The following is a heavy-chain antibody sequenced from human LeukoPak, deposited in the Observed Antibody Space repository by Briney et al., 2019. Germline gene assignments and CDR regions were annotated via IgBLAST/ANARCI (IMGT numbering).Heavy chain of an antibody. CDR2: ISWDGGNT. J-gene: IGHJ4*02. CDR3: AKDNGYGDNSLDY. V-gene: IGHV3-43*01. D-gene: IGHD4-23*01. Sequence: QAGGSLRLSCAASGFAFGHYTMHWVRQAPGKGLEWVSLISWDGGNTYYADSVKGRFTISRDNNKNSLYLQMNSLRAEDTALYYCAKDNGYGDNSLDYWGQGTLVTVSS. CDR1: GFAFGHYT.